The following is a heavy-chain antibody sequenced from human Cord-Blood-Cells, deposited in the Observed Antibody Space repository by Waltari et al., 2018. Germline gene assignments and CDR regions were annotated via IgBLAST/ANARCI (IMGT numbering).Heavy chain of an antibody. V-gene: IGHV1-24*01. CDR2: FDPEDGET. J-gene: IGHJ6*03. CDR1: GYTLTELS. CDR3: ATGRRYDSSGYYSLDYYYYMDV. D-gene: IGHD3-22*01. Sequence: QVQLVQSGAEVKKPGASVKVSCKVSGYTLTELSMHWVRQAPGKGLEWMGGFDPEDGETIYAQKCQGRVTMTEDTSTDTAYMELSSLRSEDTAVYYCATGRRYDSSGYYSLDYYYYMDVWGKGTTVTVSS.